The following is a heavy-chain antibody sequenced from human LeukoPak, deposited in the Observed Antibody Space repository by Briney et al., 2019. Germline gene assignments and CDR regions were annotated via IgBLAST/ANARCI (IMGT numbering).Heavy chain of an antibody. CDR1: GVTFSNHA. CDR2: ISGSGGST. J-gene: IGHJ6*03. Sequence: GGSLRLSCAASGVTFSNHAMSWIRQAPGKGLEWVSAISGSGGSTYYADSVKGRFTISRDNSKNTLYLQMNSLRAEDTAVYYCAKGLKTGVGPYMGYHYYMDVWGKGATVTVSS. D-gene: IGHD3-16*01. CDR3: AKGLKTGVGPYMGYHYYMDV. V-gene: IGHV3-23*01.